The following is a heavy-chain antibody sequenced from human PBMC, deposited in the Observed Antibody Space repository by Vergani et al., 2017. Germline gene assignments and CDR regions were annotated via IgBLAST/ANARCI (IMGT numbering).Heavy chain of an antibody. J-gene: IGHJ4*02. Sequence: QVQLVQSGAEVKKPGSSVKVSCKASGGTFSSYVISWVRQAPGQGLEWMGGIIPIFGTANYAQKFQGRVTITADKSTSTAYMELSSLRSEDTAVYYCARGARDYDFCSGYYGSIDYWGQGTLVTVSS. D-gene: IGHD3-3*01. CDR1: GGTFSSYV. V-gene: IGHV1-69*06. CDR2: IIPIFGTA. CDR3: ARGARDYDFCSGYYGSIDY.